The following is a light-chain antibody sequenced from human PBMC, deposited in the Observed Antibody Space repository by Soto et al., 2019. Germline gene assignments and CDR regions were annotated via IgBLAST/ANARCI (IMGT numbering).Light chain of an antibody. CDR3: QQYNNWPLWT. Sequence: EIVLTQSPATLSLSPGERATLSCRASQSVSSYLAWYQQKPGQAPRLLIYDASNRATGIPARFSGSGSGTEFTLTISSLQSEDFAVYYCQQYNNWPLWTFGQGTKVEIK. CDR1: QSVSSY. J-gene: IGKJ1*01. V-gene: IGKV3-15*01. CDR2: DAS.